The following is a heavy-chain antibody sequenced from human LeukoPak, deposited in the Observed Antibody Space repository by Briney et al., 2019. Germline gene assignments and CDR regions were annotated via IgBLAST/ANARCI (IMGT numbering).Heavy chain of an antibody. V-gene: IGHV4-59*08. CDR3: ARHRNVEMAANPYYYYGMDV. CDR2: IYYSGST. CDR1: GGSISSYY. J-gene: IGHJ6*02. Sequence: SETLSLTCTVSGGSISSYYWSWIRQPPGKGLEWIGYIYYSGSTNYNPSLKSRVTISVDTSKNQFSLKLSSVTAADTAVYYCARHRNVEMAANPYYYYGMDVWGQGTTVTVSS. D-gene: IGHD5-24*01.